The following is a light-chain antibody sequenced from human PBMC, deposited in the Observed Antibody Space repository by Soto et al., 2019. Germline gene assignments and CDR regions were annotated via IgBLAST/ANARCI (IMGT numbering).Light chain of an antibody. CDR2: DAS. Sequence: EIVLTQSPATLSLSPGERATLSCRASQSVSSYLAWYQQKPGQAPRLLIYDASNRATGIPARFSGSGSGTDFTLTISSLEPEDFAVYYYQQSYLSPWTFGQGTKVEIK. CDR3: QQSYLSPWT. J-gene: IGKJ1*01. CDR1: QSVSSY. V-gene: IGKV3-11*01.